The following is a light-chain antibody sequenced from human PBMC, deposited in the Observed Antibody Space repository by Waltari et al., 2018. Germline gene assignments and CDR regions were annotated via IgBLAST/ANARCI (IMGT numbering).Light chain of an antibody. J-gene: IGKJ1*01. Sequence: EVVMTQSPATLSVSPGERATLSCRASQSVSSNLAWYQHKPGQAPRLLIYGASTRATGIPARFSGSGSGTEFTLTISSLQSEDFAAYYCQQYNNWPPWTFGQGTTMEIK. CDR1: QSVSSN. V-gene: IGKV3-15*01. CDR2: GAS. CDR3: QQYNNWPPWT.